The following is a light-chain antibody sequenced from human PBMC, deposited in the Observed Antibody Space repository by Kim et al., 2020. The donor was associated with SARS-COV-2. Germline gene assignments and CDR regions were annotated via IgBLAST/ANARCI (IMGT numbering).Light chain of an antibody. CDR2: SAS. V-gene: IGKV3-15*01. Sequence: EIVMTQSPATLSVSPGERATLSCRASQSVSSNLAWYQQKPGQAPRLLIYSASTRATGIPAKFSGSGSGTEFSLTISSLQSEDFAVYYCQQYDNWPLSFGGGTTVEIK. CDR1: QSVSSN. J-gene: IGKJ4*01. CDR3: QQYDNWPLS.